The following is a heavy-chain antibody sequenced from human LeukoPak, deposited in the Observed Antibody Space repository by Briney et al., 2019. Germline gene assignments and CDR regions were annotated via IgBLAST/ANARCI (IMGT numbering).Heavy chain of an antibody. CDR1: GGSISSDSYY. Sequence: SETLSLTCSVSGGSISSDSYYWGWIRQPPGEGLEWIGNVYYSGSTYNNPSLKSRVTISVDTSKNQFSLNLSSVTAADTAVYYCARHVLLSGSYPYYSYYYMDVWGKGTTVIISS. J-gene: IGHJ6*03. V-gene: IGHV4-39*01. D-gene: IGHD1-26*01. CDR2: VYYSGST. CDR3: ARHVLLSGSYPYYSYYYMDV.